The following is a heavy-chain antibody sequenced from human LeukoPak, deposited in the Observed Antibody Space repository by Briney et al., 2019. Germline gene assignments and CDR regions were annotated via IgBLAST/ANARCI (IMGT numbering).Heavy chain of an antibody. J-gene: IGHJ6*04. CDR2: ISYDGTNK. Sequence: GRSLRLSCAASGFTFNTYTMNGVRQAPGKGMEWVALISYDGTNKYYADSVKGRFTISRDNSKTTVSVQMNSLRIEDTAVYYCARAGGCSGGSCYYYYYGMDVWGKGTTVTVSS. D-gene: IGHD2-15*01. CDR3: ARAGGCSGGSCYYYYYGMDV. V-gene: IGHV3-30*04. CDR1: GFTFNTYT.